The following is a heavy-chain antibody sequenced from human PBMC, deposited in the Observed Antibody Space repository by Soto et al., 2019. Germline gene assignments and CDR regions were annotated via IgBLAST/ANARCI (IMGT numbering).Heavy chain of an antibody. D-gene: IGHD1-26*01. V-gene: IGHV4-31*03. CDR2: IYYSGGT. J-gene: IGHJ3*02. CDR1: GGSISSGGYY. Sequence: SETLSLTCTVSGGSISSGGYYWSWIRQHPGKGLEWIGYIYYSGGTYYNPSLKSRVTISVDTSKNQFSLKLSSVTAADTAVYYCARDNGLGGRYFLPADAFDIWGQGTMVTVSS. CDR3: ARDNGLGGRYFLPADAFDI.